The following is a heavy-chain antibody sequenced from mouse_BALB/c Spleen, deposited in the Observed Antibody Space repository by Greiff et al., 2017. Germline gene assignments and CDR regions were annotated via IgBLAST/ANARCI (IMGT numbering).Heavy chain of an antibody. CDR2: ISDGGSYT. D-gene: IGHD2-2*01. CDR3: ARDLYGYVYYAMDY. Sequence: EVMLVESGGGLVKPGGSLKLSCAASGFTFSDYYMYWVRQTPEKRLEWVATISDGGSYTYYPDSVKGRFTISRDNAKNNLYLQMSSLKSEDTAMYYCARDLYGYVYYAMDYWGQGTSVTVSS. CDR1: GFTFSDYY. J-gene: IGHJ4*01. V-gene: IGHV5-4*02.